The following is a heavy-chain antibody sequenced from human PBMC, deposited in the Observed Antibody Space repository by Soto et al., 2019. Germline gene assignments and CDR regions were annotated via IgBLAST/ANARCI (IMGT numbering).Heavy chain of an antibody. J-gene: IGHJ6*02. Sequence: EVQLLESGGGLVQPGGSLRLSCAASGFTFSSSTMNWVRQAPGKGLEWVSAIIDSGGYTYYADSVKGRFTISRDNSKNTLYLQMNSLRAEDTALYYCAKETYYYYGMDVWGQGTTVTVSS. CDR2: IIDSGGYT. V-gene: IGHV3-23*01. CDR1: GFTFSSST. CDR3: AKETYYYYGMDV.